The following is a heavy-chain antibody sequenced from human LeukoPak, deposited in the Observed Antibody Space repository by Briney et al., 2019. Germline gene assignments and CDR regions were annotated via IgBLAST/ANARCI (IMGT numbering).Heavy chain of an antibody. J-gene: IGHJ4*02. CDR3: ARDGYCGSTSCFVFDY. CDR2: IKQDGSEE. Sequence: GGSLRLSCAASGFTFSSYWMTWVRQAPGKGLEWVANIKQDGSEEYYVDSVKGRFTISRDNAKNSLYLQMSSLRAEDTAVYYCARDGYCGSTSCFVFDYWGQGTLVTVSS. V-gene: IGHV3-7*03. CDR1: GFTFSSYW. D-gene: IGHD2-2*01.